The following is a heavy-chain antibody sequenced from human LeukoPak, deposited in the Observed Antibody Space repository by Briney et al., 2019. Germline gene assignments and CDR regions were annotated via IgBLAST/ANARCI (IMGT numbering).Heavy chain of an antibody. Sequence: PSETLSLTCTVSGGSISSYYWSWIRQPPGKGLEWIGYIYYSGSTNYNPSLKSRVTISVDTSKNQFSLKLSSVTAADTAVYYCARDGVYGDRIGSRFGYYYYYMDVWGKGTTVTVSS. CDR2: IYYSGST. J-gene: IGHJ6*03. CDR3: ARDGVYGDRIGSRFGYYYYYMDV. V-gene: IGHV4-59*01. D-gene: IGHD4-17*01. CDR1: GGSISSYY.